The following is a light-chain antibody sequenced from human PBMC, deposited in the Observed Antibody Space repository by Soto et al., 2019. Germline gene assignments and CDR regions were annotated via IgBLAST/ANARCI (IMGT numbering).Light chain of an antibody. V-gene: IGLV1-44*01. Sequence: QSALTQPPSASGTPGQRVTISCSGSSSNIGTNTVNWYQQFPRSAPKLLMYSSNQRPSGVPDRFSGSKSGTSAFLAISGLQSEDEADYYCAAWDGSLNVVLFGGGTQLTVL. J-gene: IGLJ3*02. CDR2: SSN. CDR3: AAWDGSLNVVL. CDR1: SSNIGTNT.